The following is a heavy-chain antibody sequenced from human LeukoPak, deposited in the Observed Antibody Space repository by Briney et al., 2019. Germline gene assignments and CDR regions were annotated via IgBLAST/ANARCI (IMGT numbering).Heavy chain of an antibody. V-gene: IGHV4/OR15-8*01. CDR3: ARSHDHLWGNYPDY. Sequence: SETLSLTCDVSGGSIDSTNWWNWVRQPPGKGLEWIGEIHHDGRINYNPSLKSRVTLSVDKSKSQFSLRLNSVTAADTAMYYCARSHDHLWGNYPDYWGQGTLVTVSS. J-gene: IGHJ4*02. CDR1: GGSIDSTNW. D-gene: IGHD3-16*02. CDR2: IHHDGRI.